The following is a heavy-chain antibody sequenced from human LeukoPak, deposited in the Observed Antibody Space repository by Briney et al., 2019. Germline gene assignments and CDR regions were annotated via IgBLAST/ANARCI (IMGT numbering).Heavy chain of an antibody. D-gene: IGHD3-22*01. V-gene: IGHV3-30*18. CDR2: ISYDGSNK. Sequence: GSLRLSCAASGFTFSSHGMHWVRQAPGKGLEWVAVISYDGSNKYYADSVKGRFTISRDNSKNTLYLQMNSLRAEDTAVYYCAKDPYYYDSSGYYDYWGQGTLVTVSS. CDR3: AKDPYYYDSSGYYDY. CDR1: GFTFSSHG. J-gene: IGHJ4*02.